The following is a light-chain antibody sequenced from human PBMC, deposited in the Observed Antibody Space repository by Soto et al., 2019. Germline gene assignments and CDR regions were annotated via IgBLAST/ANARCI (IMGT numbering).Light chain of an antibody. J-gene: IGLJ1*01. Sequence: QSVLTQPPSVSAAPRQKVTISCSGSSSNIRNNYVSWYQQLPGTAPKLLIYDNNKRPLGIPDRFSGSKSGTSATLGITGLQTGDEADYYCGTWDSSLSAYVFGTGTKLTVL. CDR2: DNN. CDR3: GTWDSSLSAYV. V-gene: IGLV1-51*01. CDR1: SSNIRNNY.